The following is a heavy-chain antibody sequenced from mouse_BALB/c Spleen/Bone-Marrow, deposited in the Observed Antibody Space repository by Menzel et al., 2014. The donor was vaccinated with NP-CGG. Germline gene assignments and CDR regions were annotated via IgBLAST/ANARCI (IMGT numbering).Heavy chain of an antibody. CDR1: GYSFTGYY. CDR3: AREDDYYAMDY. Sequence: VHVKQSGPDLVKPGASVKMSCKASGYSFTGYYMHWVKQSHGKSLEWIGRVNPNDGGSSSSQKFKAKAILTVDKSSSTAYMELRSLTSEDSAVYYCAREDDYYAMDYWGQGTSVTVSS. V-gene: IGHV1-34*01. J-gene: IGHJ4*01. CDR2: VNPNDGGS.